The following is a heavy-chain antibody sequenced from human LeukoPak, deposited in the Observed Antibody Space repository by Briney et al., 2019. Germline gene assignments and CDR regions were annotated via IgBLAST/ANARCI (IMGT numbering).Heavy chain of an antibody. J-gene: IGHJ4*02. CDR3: AKDPAAAATGY. CDR2: IKQDGSAK. V-gene: IGHV3-7*03. CDR1: GFTFSSYW. D-gene: IGHD6-13*01. Sequence: GGSLRLSCAASGFTFSSYWMSWVRQAPGKGLEWVANIKQDGSAKFYVDSVKGRFTISRDNAKNSLHLHMNSLRAEDTAVYYCAKDPAAAATGYWGQGTLVTVSS.